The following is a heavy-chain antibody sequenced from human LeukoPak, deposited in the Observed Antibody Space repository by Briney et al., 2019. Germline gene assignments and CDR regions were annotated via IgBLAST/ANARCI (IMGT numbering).Heavy chain of an antibody. CDR1: GFTFSSYW. J-gene: IGHJ4*02. CDR2: INSDGSST. D-gene: IGHD3-9*01. CDR3: VRDYENLTGSKTRFHY. V-gene: IGHV3-74*01. Sequence: GGSLRLSCAASGFTFSSYWMHWVRQAPGKGLVWVSRINSDGSSTSYADSVKGRFIISRDNAKNSLYLQMNSLRAEDTAVYYCVRDYENLTGSKTRFHYWGQGTLVTVSS.